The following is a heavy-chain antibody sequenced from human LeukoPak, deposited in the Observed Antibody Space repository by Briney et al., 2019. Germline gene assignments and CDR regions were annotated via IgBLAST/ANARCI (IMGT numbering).Heavy chain of an antibody. J-gene: IGHJ4*02. Sequence: GGSLRLSCAASGFTFSDYYMSWIRQAPGKGLEWVSYISSSGSTIYYADSVKGRFTISRDNAKNSLYLQMNSLRAEDTAVYYCARAGAFVAHYRFLWSYWGQGTLVTVSS. D-gene: IGHD3-3*01. CDR3: ARAGAFVAHYRFLWSY. CDR1: GFTFSDYY. CDR2: ISSSGSTI. V-gene: IGHV3-11*04.